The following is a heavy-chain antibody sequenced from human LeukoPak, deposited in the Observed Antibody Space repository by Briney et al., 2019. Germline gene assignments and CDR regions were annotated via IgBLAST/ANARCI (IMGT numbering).Heavy chain of an antibody. V-gene: IGHV1-18*01. CDR2: ISAYNGHT. Sequence: ASVKVSCKASGYTFSNYGITWMRQAPGQGLEWMGWISAYNGHTNYAQKLQGRVTMTTDTSTSTAYMELRSLRFDDTAVYYCARFSPYDSSGKNYWGQGTLVTVSS. D-gene: IGHD3-22*01. CDR3: ARFSPYDSSGKNY. J-gene: IGHJ4*02. CDR1: GYTFSNYG.